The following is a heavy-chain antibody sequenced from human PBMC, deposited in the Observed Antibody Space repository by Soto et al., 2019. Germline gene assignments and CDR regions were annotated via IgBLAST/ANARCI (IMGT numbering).Heavy chain of an antibody. J-gene: IGHJ4*02. Sequence: SETLSLTCAVYGGSFSGYYWGWIRQPPGKGLEWIGEINHSGSTNYNPSLKSRVTISVDTSKNQFSLKLSSVTAADTAVYYCARGGYYDSSGYPTPYYFDYWGQGTLVTVSS. CDR2: INHSGST. V-gene: IGHV4-34*01. CDR1: GGSFSGYY. D-gene: IGHD3-22*01. CDR3: ARGGYYDSSGYPTPYYFDY.